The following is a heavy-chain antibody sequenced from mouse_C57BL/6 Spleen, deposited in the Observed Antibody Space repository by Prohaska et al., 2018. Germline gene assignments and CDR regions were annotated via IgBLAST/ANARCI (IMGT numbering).Heavy chain of an antibody. CDR2: INSDGSAI. J-gene: IGHJ1*03. V-gene: IGHV11-2*01. Sequence: EVQLLETGGGLVQPGGSRGLSCEGSGFTFSGFWMSWVRQTPGKTLEWIGDINSDGSAINYAPSIKDRFTIFRDNDKSTLYLQMINVRSEDTATYYCMIYGSGYWYFDVWGTGTTVTVSS. D-gene: IGHD1-1*01. CDR1: GFTFSGFW. CDR3: MIYGSGYWYFDV.